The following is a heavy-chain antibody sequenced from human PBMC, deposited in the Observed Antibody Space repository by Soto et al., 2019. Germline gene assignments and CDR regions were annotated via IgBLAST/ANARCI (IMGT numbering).Heavy chain of an antibody. CDR3: ARRYGGNFDY. J-gene: IGHJ4*02. D-gene: IGHD1-26*01. CDR1: GGSISSYY. CDR2: IHYSGST. Sequence: SETLSLTCTVSGGSISSYYWSWIRQPPGKGLEWIGYIHYSGSTNYNPSLKSRVTISVDTSKNQFSLKLSSATAADTAVYYCARRYGGNFDYWGQGTLVTVSS. V-gene: IGHV4-59*01.